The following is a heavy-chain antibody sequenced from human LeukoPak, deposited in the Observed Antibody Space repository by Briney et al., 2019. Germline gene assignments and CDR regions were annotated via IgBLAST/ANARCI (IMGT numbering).Heavy chain of an antibody. V-gene: IGHV4-34*01. Sequence: PSETLSLTCTVSGDSISSYYWSWIRQPPGKGLEWIGKINHSGSTNYNPSLKSRVTISVDTSKNQFSLKLSSVTAADTAVYYRARLTKNDSGSFRFGKRKRGYMDVWGKGTTVTISS. J-gene: IGHJ6*03. D-gene: IGHD3-10*01. CDR2: INHSGST. CDR1: GDSISSYY. CDR3: ARLTKNDSGSFRFGKRKRGYMDV.